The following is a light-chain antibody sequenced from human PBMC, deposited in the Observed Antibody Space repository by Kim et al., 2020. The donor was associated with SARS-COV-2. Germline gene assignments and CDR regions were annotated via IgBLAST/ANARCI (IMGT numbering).Light chain of an antibody. J-gene: IGLJ3*02. CDR2: DVN. V-gene: IGLV2-14*03. Sequence: QSITISCTGTGGAVGVYNYVYWYQQRTGKAPKVMIYDVNNRPSGVSDRFSGSKSGDTASLTISGLQAEDEADYYCSSYTSTNTLVFGGGTQLTVL. CDR3: SSYTSTNTLV. CDR1: GGAVGVYNY.